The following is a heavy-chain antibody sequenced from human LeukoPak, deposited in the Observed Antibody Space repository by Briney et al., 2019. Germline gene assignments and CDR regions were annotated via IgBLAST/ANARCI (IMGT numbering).Heavy chain of an antibody. CDR1: GFTFNTYY. CDR2: INSDGSDT. V-gene: IGHV3-74*01. Sequence: GGSLRLSCAASGFTFNTYYMHWVRQAPGKGLVWVSRINSDGSDTLYADSVKGRFTVSRDNAKNSVYLQMNSLRVEDTGIYYCARNARGPGDYWGQGTVVTVSS. D-gene: IGHD2-2*01. J-gene: IGHJ4*02. CDR3: ARNARGPGDY.